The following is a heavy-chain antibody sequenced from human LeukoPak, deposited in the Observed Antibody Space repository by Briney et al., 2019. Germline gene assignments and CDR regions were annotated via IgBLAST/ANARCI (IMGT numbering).Heavy chain of an antibody. CDR1: GFTFSSYS. V-gene: IGHV3-21*01. D-gene: IGHD6-13*01. CDR3: ARSFLSIAAAATDY. CDR2: ISSSSSYI. Sequence: PGGSLRLSCAASGFTFSSYSMNWVRQAPGKGLEWVSSISSSSSYIYYADSVKGRFTISRDNAKNSLYLQMNSLRAEDTAVYYCARSFLSIAAAATDYWVQGTLVTVSS. J-gene: IGHJ4*02.